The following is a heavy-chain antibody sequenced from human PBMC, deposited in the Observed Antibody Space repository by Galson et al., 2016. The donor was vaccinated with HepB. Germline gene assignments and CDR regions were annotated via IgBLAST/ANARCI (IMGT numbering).Heavy chain of an antibody. CDR2: INPNNGGI. CDR1: GYTFTGHY. Sequence: SVKVSCKASGYTFTGHYLHWVRQAPGQGLEWMGWINPNNGGIKYAQKFQGRVTMTRITSITTAYMELSRLRSDDTAVYYCARDSGNYPHDSWGQGTLVTVSS. J-gene: IGHJ4*02. CDR3: ARDSGNYPHDS. V-gene: IGHV1-2*02. D-gene: IGHD1-26*01.